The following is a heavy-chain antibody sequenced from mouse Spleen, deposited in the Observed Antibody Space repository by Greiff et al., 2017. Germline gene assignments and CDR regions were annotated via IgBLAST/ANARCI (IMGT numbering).Heavy chain of an antibody. J-gene: IGHJ1*03. V-gene: IGHV3-6*01. CDR2: ISYDGSN. CDR3: ARDSNYEGYFDV. D-gene: IGHD2-5*01. CDR1: GYSITSGYY. Sequence: EVKLVESGPGLVKPSQSLSLTCSVTGYSITSGYYWNWIRQFPGNKLEWMGYISYDGSNNYNPSLKNRISITRDTSKNQFFLKLNSVTTEDTATYYCARDSNYEGYFDVWGTGTTVTVSS.